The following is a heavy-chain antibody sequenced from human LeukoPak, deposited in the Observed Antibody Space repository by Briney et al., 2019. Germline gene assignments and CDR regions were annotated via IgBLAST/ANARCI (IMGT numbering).Heavy chain of an antibody. CDR3: ARDLMT. V-gene: IGHV4-34*01. CDR1: GGSFSGKY. CDR2: ITYSGSI. J-gene: IGHJ4*02. Sequence: SETLSLTCAVSGGSFSGKYWTWIRQPPGKGLEWIGEITYSGSIYYNPSLKSRVTISVDTSKNQSSLKLNSVTAADTAVYYCARDLMTWGQGTLVTVSS.